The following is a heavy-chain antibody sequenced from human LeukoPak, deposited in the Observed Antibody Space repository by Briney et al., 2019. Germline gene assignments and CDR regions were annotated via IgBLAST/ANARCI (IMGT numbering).Heavy chain of an antibody. D-gene: IGHD3-16*01. Sequence: SETLSLTCTVSGGSISSYYWSWIRQPPGEGLEWIGYIFYSGSTNYNPSLKSRVTISVDTSKNQFSLKLRCVTAADTAVYYCATFSWGSFDYWGQGTLVTVSS. J-gene: IGHJ4*02. CDR3: ATFSWGSFDY. CDR1: GGSISSYY. CDR2: IFYSGST. V-gene: IGHV4-59*01.